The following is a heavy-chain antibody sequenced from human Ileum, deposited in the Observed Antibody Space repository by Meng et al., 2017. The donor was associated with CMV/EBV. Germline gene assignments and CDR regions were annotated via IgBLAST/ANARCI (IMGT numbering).Heavy chain of an antibody. V-gene: IGHV4-4*07. CDR2: LRTSGTI. CDR1: GGSISDYH. J-gene: IGHJ4*02. D-gene: IGHD3-10*01. CDR3: GRAGARGVPVDI. Sequence: HVQLEEAGPGLRKPSETLSLPCSVSGGSISDYHWTWIRKSAGKGLQWLGRLRTSGTIDHNPSFKSRVTLSIDTSKNQFSLKLTSVTAADTAVYYCGRAGARGVPVDIWGQGTLVTVSS.